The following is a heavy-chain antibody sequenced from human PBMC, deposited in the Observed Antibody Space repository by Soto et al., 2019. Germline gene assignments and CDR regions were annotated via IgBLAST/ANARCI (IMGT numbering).Heavy chain of an antibody. CDR1: GFSFTTAGVA. CDR3: AHSDGGYEIIYFDF. D-gene: IGHD5-12*01. J-gene: IGHJ4*02. CDR2: IYYNDDR. Sequence: SRPTLVNPTQTLTLTCTFSGFSFTTAGVAVGWIRQTPGGALEWLTLIYYNDDRRFSPSVKTRLTITGYTSKNQVVLSMTNVDPGDTATYFCAHSDGGYEIIYFDFWGQGIPVTVSS. V-gene: IGHV2-5*01.